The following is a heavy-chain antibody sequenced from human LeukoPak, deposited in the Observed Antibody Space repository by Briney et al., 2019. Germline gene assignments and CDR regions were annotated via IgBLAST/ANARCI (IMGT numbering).Heavy chain of an antibody. CDR3: ARGGSGWFNWFDP. CDR1: GYTFTGYY. Sequence: GASVKVSCKASGYTFTGYYMHWVRQAPGQGLEWMGWINSNSGGTNYAQKFQGRVTMTRDTSISTAYMELSRLRSDDTAVYYCARGGSGWFNWFDPWGQGTLVTVSS. CDR2: INSNSGGT. D-gene: IGHD6-19*01. J-gene: IGHJ5*02. V-gene: IGHV1-2*02.